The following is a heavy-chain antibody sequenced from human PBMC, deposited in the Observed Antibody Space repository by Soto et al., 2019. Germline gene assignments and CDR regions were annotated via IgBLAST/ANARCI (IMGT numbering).Heavy chain of an antibody. CDR2: INSDGSST. D-gene: IGHD5-12*01. V-gene: IGHV3-74*01. Sequence: GGSLRLSCAASGFTFSSYWMHWVRQAPGKGLVWVSRINSDGSSTSYADSVRGRFTISRDNAKNTLYLQMNSLRAEDTAVYYCASIDGYNPHRGMDVWGQGTTVTVSS. CDR1: GFTFSSYW. CDR3: ASIDGYNPHRGMDV. J-gene: IGHJ6*02.